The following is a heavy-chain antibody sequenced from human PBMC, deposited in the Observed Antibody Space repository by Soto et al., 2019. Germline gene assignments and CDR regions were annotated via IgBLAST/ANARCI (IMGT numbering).Heavy chain of an antibody. CDR3: ARGPLQERGAARFDDY. V-gene: IGHV4-34*01. J-gene: IGHJ4*02. Sequence: QVQLQQWGAGLLKPSETLSLTCAVYGGSFSGYYWSWIRQPPGKGLEWIGEINHSGSTNYNPSLKSRVTISVDTSKNQFSLKLSSVTAADTAVYYCARGPLQERGAARFDDYWGQGTLVTVSS. D-gene: IGHD6-6*01. CDR2: INHSGST. CDR1: GGSFSGYY.